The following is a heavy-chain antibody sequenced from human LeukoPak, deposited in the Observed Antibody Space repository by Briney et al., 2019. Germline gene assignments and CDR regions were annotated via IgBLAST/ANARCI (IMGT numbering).Heavy chain of an antibody. V-gene: IGHV4-34*01. J-gene: IGHJ4*02. Sequence: PSETLSLTCAVYGGSFSGYYWSWIRQPPGKGLEWIGEITHSGGTNYNPSLKSRVTISVDTSKNQFSLNLSSVTAADTAVYYCARGRHWGAGMEYWGQGTLVTVSS. CDR2: ITHSGGT. D-gene: IGHD3-10*01. CDR3: ARGRHWGAGMEY. CDR1: GGSFSGYY.